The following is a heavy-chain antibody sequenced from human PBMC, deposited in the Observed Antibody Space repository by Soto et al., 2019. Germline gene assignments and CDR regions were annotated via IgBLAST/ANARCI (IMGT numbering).Heavy chain of an antibody. CDR2: IISSSSYI. J-gene: IGHJ6*02. Sequence: PGGSLRLSCAASGFTFRSYSMNWVLHAPGNGLWWVSSIISSSSYIYYAYSVKGRFTISRDNAKNSLYLQMNSLRAEDTAVYYCARFPWEYSNYAVVYYYGMDVWGQGTTVTVSS. CDR1: GFTFRSYS. CDR3: ARFPWEYSNYAVVYYYGMDV. V-gene: IGHV3-21*01. D-gene: IGHD4-4*01.